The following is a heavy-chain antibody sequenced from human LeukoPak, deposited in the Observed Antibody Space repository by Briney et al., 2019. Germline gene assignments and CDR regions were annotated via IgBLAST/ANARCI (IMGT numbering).Heavy chain of an antibody. Sequence: GASVKVSCKASGYTFIGYYMHWVRQAPGQGLEWMGWINPNSGGTNYAQKFQGRVTMTRDTSISTAYMELSRLRSDDTAVYYCARENDVAAKYWFDPWGQGTLVTVSS. CDR1: GYTFIGYY. V-gene: IGHV1-2*02. CDR2: INPNSGGT. D-gene: IGHD6-13*01. CDR3: ARENDVAAKYWFDP. J-gene: IGHJ5*02.